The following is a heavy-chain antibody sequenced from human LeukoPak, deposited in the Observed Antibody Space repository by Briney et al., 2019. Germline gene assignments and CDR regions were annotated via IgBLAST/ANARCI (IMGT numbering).Heavy chain of an antibody. CDR3: AALPLYNYYIDV. J-gene: IGHJ6*03. Sequence: SETLSLTCTVSGGSISSYYWSWIRQTAGKGLEWIGRIFASGSTNYNPSLKSRVTISVDTSKNQLSLWLSSVTAADTAVYYCAALPLYNYYIDVWGKGTTVTVSS. V-gene: IGHV4-4*07. CDR2: IFASGST. CDR1: GGSISSYY.